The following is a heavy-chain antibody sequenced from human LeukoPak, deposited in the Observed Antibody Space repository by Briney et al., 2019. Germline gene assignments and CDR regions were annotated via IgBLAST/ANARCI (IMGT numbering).Heavy chain of an antibody. J-gene: IGHJ4*02. CDR1: GFSFTDAW. CDR3: TNHFAS. V-gene: IGHV3-15*01. CDR2: IKKKSEGATT. D-gene: IGHD3-3*02. Sequence: GGSLRLSCAASGFSFTDAWLSWVRQAPGKGLEWVGRIKKKSEGATTDYAAPVKGRFTISRDDSQTTVSLQMNGLKTEDTAVYYCTNHFASWGPGTLITVSS.